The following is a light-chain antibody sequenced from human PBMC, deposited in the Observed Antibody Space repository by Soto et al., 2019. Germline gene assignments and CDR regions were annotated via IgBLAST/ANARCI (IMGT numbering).Light chain of an antibody. CDR1: QSVSSY. J-gene: IGKJ4*01. CDR3: QQRSNWPPT. V-gene: IGKV3-11*01. Sequence: EIVLTQSPATLSLSPGERATLSCRASQSVSSYLAWYQQKPGQAPRLLIYDASNRATCIPARFSGSGSGTDFTLTISGLEPEDFAVYSCQQRSNWPPTFGGGTVVEIK. CDR2: DAS.